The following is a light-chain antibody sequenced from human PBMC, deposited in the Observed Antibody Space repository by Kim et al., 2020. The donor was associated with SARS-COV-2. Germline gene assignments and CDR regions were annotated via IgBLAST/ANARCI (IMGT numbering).Light chain of an antibody. CDR2: GAS. CDR1: QSISRN. V-gene: IGKV3-15*01. J-gene: IGKJ1*01. CDR3: QQYSAMWT. Sequence: EIVMTQSPATLSVSPGERATLSCRASQSISRNLAWYQHKPGQAPRLFIHGASTRATGIPARFSGSGSGTEFTLTISSLQSEDFAVYYCQQYSAMWTFGQGTKVEIK.